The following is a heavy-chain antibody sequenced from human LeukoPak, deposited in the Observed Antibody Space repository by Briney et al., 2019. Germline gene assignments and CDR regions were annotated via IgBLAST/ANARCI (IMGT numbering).Heavy chain of an antibody. Sequence: SETLSLTCTVSSGSFSSGCYYWIWIRQHPGKGLEWIGYIHYSGSTYYNPSLKSRVTISVDTSKKQFSLKMNSVTAADTAVYYCARSLTNSFDYWGQGTLVTVSS. CDR2: IHYSGST. CDR1: SGSFSSGCYY. V-gene: IGHV4-31*03. CDR3: ARSLTNSFDY. D-gene: IGHD4-11*01. J-gene: IGHJ4*02.